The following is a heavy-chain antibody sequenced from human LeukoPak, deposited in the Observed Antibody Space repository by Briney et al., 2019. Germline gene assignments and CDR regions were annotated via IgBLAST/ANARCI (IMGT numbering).Heavy chain of an antibody. CDR2: IYYSGST. Sequence: SGTLSLTCTVSGGSISGYYWSWIRQPPGKGLEWIGYIYYSGSTNYNPSLKSRVTISVDTSKNQFSLKLSSVTAADTAVYYCARANGSGSYGSVSNWFDPWGQGTLVTVSS. J-gene: IGHJ5*02. D-gene: IGHD3-10*01. CDR1: GGSISGYY. V-gene: IGHV4-59*01. CDR3: ARANGSGSYGSVSNWFDP.